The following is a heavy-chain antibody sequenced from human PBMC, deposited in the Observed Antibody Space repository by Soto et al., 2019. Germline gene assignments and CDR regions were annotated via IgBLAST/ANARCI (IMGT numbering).Heavy chain of an antibody. D-gene: IGHD4-17*01. CDR3: ARGLPSKVTPGYYYYMDV. CDR2: IKQDGSEK. CDR1: GFTFSSYW. Sequence: GGSLRLSCAASGFTFSSYWMSWVRQAPGKGLEWVANIKQDGSEKYYVDSVKGRFTISRDNAKNSLYLQMNSLRAEDTAVYYCARGLPSKVTPGYYYYMDVWGKGTPVTVAS. V-gene: IGHV3-7*01. J-gene: IGHJ6*03.